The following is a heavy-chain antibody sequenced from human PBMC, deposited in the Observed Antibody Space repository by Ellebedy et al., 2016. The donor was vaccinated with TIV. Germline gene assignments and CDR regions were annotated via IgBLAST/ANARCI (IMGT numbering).Heavy chain of an antibody. Sequence: PGGSLRLSCAVSGFTLRGSAIHWVRQASGKGLEWVGRIRGDASGYATAYAASVRGRFTLSRDDSKNTAYLQMNSLKTEDTAIYYCTIYEEKLSSEVWFDPWGRGTLVTVSS. CDR3: TIYEEKLSSEVWFDP. J-gene: IGHJ5*02. V-gene: IGHV3-73*01. CDR1: GFTLRGSA. CDR2: IRGDASGYAT. D-gene: IGHD3-3*01.